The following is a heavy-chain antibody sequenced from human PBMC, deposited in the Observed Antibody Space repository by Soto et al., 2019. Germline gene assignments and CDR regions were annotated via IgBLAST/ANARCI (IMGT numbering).Heavy chain of an antibody. J-gene: IGHJ4*02. CDR3: ARAYFESSGPWLSAY. Sequence: WVGQSPVQGLEWMGWISVYNGNANYAQKFQGRVTMTTDTSTSTAYMELRGLRSDDTAVYYCARAYFESSGPWLSAYCGQGTLVTVSS. V-gene: IGHV1-18*01. CDR2: ISVYNGNA. D-gene: IGHD3-22*01.